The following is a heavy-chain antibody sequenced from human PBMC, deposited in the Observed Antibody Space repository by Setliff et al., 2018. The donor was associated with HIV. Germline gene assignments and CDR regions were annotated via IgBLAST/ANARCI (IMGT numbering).Heavy chain of an antibody. CDR2: IYFSGSA. V-gene: IGHV4-59*11. CDR3: ARLDSNRSFDY. D-gene: IGHD4-4*01. Sequence: SSETLSLTCTVSGVSISSHYWSWIRQPPGEGLEWIGYIYFSGSANHNPSLESRATISLDTSKNQFSLELSSVTAADTAVYYCARLDSNRSFDYWGQGTLVTVSS. CDR1: GVSISSHY. J-gene: IGHJ4*02.